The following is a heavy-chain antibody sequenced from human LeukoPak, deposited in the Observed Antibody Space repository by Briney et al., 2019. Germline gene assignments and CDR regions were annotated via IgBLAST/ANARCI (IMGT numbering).Heavy chain of an antibody. CDR1: GFSVSSAW. CDR2: INKDGSEE. J-gene: IGHJ6*02. Sequence: GGSLRLSCAASGFSVSSAWMRWVRQSPGKGLEWVANINKDGSEEYYVDSVRGRFTISRDNGKNSLNLQMNSLRVEDTAVYYCARDLRSNTFSDYYGVDVWGQGTTVIVSS. CDR3: ARDLRSNTFSDYYGVDV. V-gene: IGHV3-7*01. D-gene: IGHD2-15*01.